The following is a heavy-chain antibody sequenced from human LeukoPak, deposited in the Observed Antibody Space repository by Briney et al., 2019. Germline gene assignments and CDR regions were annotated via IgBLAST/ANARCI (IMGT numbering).Heavy chain of an antibody. CDR3: AKGSYGSSGYHLDY. J-gene: IGHJ4*02. CDR2: ISYDGSNK. D-gene: IGHD3-22*01. CDR1: GFTFSRYG. V-gene: IGHV3-30*18. Sequence: GGSLRLSCAASGFTFSRYGIHWVRQAPGKGLEWVAVISYDGSNKYYADSVKGRFTISRDNSRNTLSLQMNSLRAEDTAVYYCAKGSYGSSGYHLDYWGQGTLVTVSS.